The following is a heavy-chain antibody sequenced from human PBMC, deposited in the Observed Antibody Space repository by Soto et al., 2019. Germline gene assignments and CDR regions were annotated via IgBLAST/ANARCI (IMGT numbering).Heavy chain of an antibody. CDR1: GFTFDDYG. J-gene: IGHJ4*02. CDR3: ARLYSSGWYGPGRY. V-gene: IGHV3-20*04. CDR2: INWNGGST. Sequence: EVQLVESGGGVARPGGSLRLSCAASGFTFDDYGMSWVRQAPGKGLEWVSGINWNGGSTGYADSVKGRFTISRDNAKNSLYLQMNSLRADDTALYYCARLYSSGWYGPGRYWGQGTLVTVSS. D-gene: IGHD6-19*01.